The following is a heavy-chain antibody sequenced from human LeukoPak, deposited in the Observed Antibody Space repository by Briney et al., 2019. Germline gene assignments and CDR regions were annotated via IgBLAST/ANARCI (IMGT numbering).Heavy chain of an antibody. V-gene: IGHV3-30-3*01. Sequence: PGGSLRLSCAASGFTFSSYAMHWVRQAPGKGLVWVTVISYDGSNEYYADSVKGRITISRDNSKDTLYLQMNSLRAEDTAVYYCASGGDTDSRYFKYWGQGTLVTVSS. D-gene: IGHD3-22*01. CDR2: ISYDGSNE. CDR3: ASGGDTDSRYFKY. CDR1: GFTFSSYA. J-gene: IGHJ1*01.